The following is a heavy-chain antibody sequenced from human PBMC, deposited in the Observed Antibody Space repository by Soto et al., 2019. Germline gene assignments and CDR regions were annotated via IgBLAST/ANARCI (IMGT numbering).Heavy chain of an antibody. CDR2: IYSGGST. V-gene: IGHV3-66*01. CDR1: GFTVSSNY. D-gene: IGHD6-13*01. J-gene: IGHJ4*02. Sequence: GGSLRLSCAASGFTVSSNYMSWVRQAPGKGLEWVSVIYSGGSTYYADSVKGRFTISRDNSKNTLYLQMNSLRAEDTAVYYCANGDGEQQLPSPRLIGFDYWGQGTLVTVSS. CDR3: ANGDGEQQLPSPRLIGFDY.